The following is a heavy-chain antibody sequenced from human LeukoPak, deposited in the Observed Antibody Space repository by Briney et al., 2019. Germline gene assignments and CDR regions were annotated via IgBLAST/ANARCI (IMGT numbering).Heavy chain of an antibody. V-gene: IGHV4-59*05. Sequence: SETLSLTCTVSGGSISSYYWSWIRQPPGKGLEWIGSFYYSGSTYYNPSLKSRVTISVDTSKNQFSLKLSSVTATDTAVYYCARRRSGNSYVDYWGQGTLVTVSS. CDR1: GGSISSYY. CDR3: ARRRSGNSYVDY. CDR2: FYYSGST. D-gene: IGHD5-18*01. J-gene: IGHJ4*02.